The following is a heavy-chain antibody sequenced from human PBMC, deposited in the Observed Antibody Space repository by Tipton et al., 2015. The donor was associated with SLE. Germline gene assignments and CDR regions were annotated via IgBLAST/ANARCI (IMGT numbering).Heavy chain of an antibody. V-gene: IGHV3-23*01. D-gene: IGHD6-19*01. CDR1: GFTFSSYA. CDR2: ISGSGGST. CDR3: ARDLLKYSSGWLGY. J-gene: IGHJ4*02. Sequence: GSLRLSCAASGFTFSSYAMSWVRQAPGKGLEWVSAISGSGGSTYYADSVKGRFTISRDNSKNTLYLQMNSLRAEDTAVYYCARDLLKYSSGWLGYWGQGTLVTVSS.